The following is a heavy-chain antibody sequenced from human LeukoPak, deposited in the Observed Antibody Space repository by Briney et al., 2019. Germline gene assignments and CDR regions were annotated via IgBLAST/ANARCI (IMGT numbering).Heavy chain of an antibody. V-gene: IGHV3-53*01. Sequence: GGSLRLSCAASGFTVSSNYMSWVRQAPGKGLEWVSVIYSGGSTYYADSVKGRFTISRDNSKNTLYLQMSSLRAEDTAVYYCAREWELQGYDYWGQGTLVTVSS. CDR1: GFTVSSNY. CDR2: IYSGGST. D-gene: IGHD1-26*01. CDR3: AREWELQGYDY. J-gene: IGHJ4*02.